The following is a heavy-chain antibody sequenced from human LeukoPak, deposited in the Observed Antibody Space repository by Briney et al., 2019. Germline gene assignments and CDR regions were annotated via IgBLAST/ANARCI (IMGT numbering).Heavy chain of an antibody. Sequence: GASVKVSCKASGGTFSSYAISWVRQAPGQGLEWMGIINPSGGSTSYAQKFQGRVTMTRDTSTSTVYMELSSLRSEDTAVYYCARAAEMVVAARAWFDPWGQGTLVTVSS. J-gene: IGHJ5*02. D-gene: IGHD2-15*01. CDR3: ARAAEMVVAARAWFDP. CDR1: GGTFSSYA. V-gene: IGHV1-46*01. CDR2: INPSGGST.